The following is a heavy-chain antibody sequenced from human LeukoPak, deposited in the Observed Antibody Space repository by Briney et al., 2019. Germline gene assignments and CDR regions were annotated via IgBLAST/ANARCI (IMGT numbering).Heavy chain of an antibody. CDR1: GLTFSTYW. Sequence: GGSLRLSCSASGLTFSTYWMHWVRQAPGEGLVWVSRIDPDGNTVYADSARGRFTASRDNAKNTMYLQMNSLRVEDTALYYCASFRNTDIWGQGTTVTVS. CDR2: IDPDGNT. D-gene: IGHD2/OR15-2a*01. J-gene: IGHJ3*02. V-gene: IGHV3-74*01. CDR3: ASFRNTDI.